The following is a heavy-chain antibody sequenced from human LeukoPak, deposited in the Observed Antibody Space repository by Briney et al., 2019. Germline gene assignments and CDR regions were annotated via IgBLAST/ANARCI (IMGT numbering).Heavy chain of an antibody. V-gene: IGHV3-48*04. D-gene: IGHD5-12*01. CDR2: ISSSSSTI. J-gene: IGHJ4*02. CDR1: GFTFSSYS. Sequence: GGSLRLSCAASGFTFSSYSMNWVRQAPGKGLEWVSYISSSSSTIYYADSVKGRFTISRDNAKNSLYLQMSSLRAEDTAVYYCARDSPFGGYRELDYWGQGTLVTVSS. CDR3: ARDSPFGGYRELDY.